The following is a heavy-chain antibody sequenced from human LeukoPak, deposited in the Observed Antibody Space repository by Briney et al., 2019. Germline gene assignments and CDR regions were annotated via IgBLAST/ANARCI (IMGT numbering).Heavy chain of an antibody. V-gene: IGHV4-39*01. D-gene: IGHD1-26*01. CDR1: GGSISSSSYY. Sequence: SETLSLTCTVSGGSISSSSYYWGWLRQPPGKGLEWIGSIYYSGSTYYNPSLKSRVTISVDTSKNQFSLKLSSVTAADTAVYYCARPAGSYYTTDAFDIWGQGTMVTVSS. CDR2: IYYSGST. CDR3: ARPAGSYYTTDAFDI. J-gene: IGHJ3*02.